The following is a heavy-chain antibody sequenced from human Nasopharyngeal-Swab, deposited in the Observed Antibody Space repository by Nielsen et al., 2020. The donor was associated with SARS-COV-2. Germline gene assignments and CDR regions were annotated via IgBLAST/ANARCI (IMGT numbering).Heavy chain of an antibody. D-gene: IGHD3-22*01. J-gene: IGHJ4*02. V-gene: IGHV3-23*01. CDR2: ISGSGGST. Sequence: GGSLRLSCAASGFTFSSYTMSWVRQAPGKGLEWVSVISGSGGSTYYADSVKGRFTISRDNSKSTLYLQMNSLRAEDTAVYYCARYDDYYDSSGYAYWGQGTLVTVSS. CDR1: GFTFSSYT. CDR3: ARYDDYYDSSGYAY.